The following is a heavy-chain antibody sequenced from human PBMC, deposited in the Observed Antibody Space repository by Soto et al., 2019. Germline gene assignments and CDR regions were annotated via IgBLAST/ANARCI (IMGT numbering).Heavy chain of an antibody. V-gene: IGHV3-11*01. D-gene: IGHD6-13*01. CDR3: ASLRSYSCSWPPAGCFYS. J-gene: IGHJ5*01. CDR1: GFTFSDYY. Sequence: GGSLRLSCAASGFTFSDYYMSWIRQAPGKGLEWVSYISSSGSTIYYADSVKGRFTISRDNAKNSLYLQMNSLRAEDTAVYYCASLRSYSCSWPPAGCFYSWGQGTLVTVSS. CDR2: ISSSGSTI.